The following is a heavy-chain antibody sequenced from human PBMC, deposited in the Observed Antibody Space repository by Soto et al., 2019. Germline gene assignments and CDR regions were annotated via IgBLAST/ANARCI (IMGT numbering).Heavy chain of an antibody. Sequence: GGSLRLSCAASGFTFSTYAMTWVRQAPGKGLEWVSAISGGGGDTSYADSVMGRFTISRDNSKNTLYLQIHSLGVEDTAVYYCAKDRGQYPTEYYYAPDYWGQGTLVTVSS. CDR1: GFTFSTYA. V-gene: IGHV3-23*01. J-gene: IGHJ4*02. D-gene: IGHD1-26*01. CDR2: ISGGGGDT. CDR3: AKDRGQYPTEYYYAPDY.